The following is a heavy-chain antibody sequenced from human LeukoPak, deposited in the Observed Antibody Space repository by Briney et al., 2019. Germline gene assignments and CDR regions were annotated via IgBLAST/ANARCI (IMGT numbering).Heavy chain of an antibody. Sequence: SETLSLTCTVSGGSISSSSYYWGWIRQPPGKGLEWIGSIYYSGSTYYNPSLKSRVTISVDTSKNQFSLKLSSVTAADTAVYYCARASVDILTGSAFDYWGQGTLVTVSS. CDR2: IYYSGST. J-gene: IGHJ4*02. CDR1: GGSISSSSYY. CDR3: ARASVDILTGSAFDY. V-gene: IGHV4-39*07. D-gene: IGHD3-9*01.